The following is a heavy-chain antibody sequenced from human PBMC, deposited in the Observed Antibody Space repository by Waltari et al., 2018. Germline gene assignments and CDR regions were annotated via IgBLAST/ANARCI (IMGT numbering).Heavy chain of an antibody. V-gene: IGHV3-7*01. D-gene: IGHD6-19*01. CDR2: IKQDGSEK. CDR3: ATSGWYCFDY. J-gene: IGHJ4*02. Sequence: EVQLVESGGGLVQPGGSLRLSGAASGFNLSSFWMNWVRQTPGKGLEWVAGIKQDGSEKYYADSVKGRFTISRDNAKNSLYLQMNSLRAEDTAVYYCATSGWYCFDYWGQGTLVTVSS. CDR1: GFNLSSFW.